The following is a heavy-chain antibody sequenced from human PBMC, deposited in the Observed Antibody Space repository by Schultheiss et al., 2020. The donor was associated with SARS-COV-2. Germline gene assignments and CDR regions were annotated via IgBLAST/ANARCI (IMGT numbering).Heavy chain of an antibody. Sequence: GGSLRLSCAASGFTFSSYWMSWVRQAPGKGLEWVSGINWNGGSTGYADSVKGRFTISRDNAKNSLYLQMNSLRAEDTALYYCARSHLPTSWYYFDYCGQGTLVTVSS. CDR1: GFTFSSYW. CDR2: INWNGGST. J-gene: IGHJ4*02. CDR3: ARSHLPTSWYYFDY. V-gene: IGHV3-20*04. D-gene: IGHD2-2*01.